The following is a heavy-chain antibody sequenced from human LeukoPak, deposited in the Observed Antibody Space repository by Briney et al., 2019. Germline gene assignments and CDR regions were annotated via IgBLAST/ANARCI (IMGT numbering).Heavy chain of an antibody. Sequence: SETLSLTCTVSGGSISSYYWSWIRQPPGKGLEWIGYIYYSGSTNYNPSLKSRVTISVDTSKNQFSLKLSSVTAADTAVYYCARDGICSSTSRYTNWFDPWGQGTLVTVSS. CDR1: GGSISSYY. CDR3: ARDGICSSTSRYTNWFDP. D-gene: IGHD2-2*02. CDR2: IYYSGST. J-gene: IGHJ5*02. V-gene: IGHV4-59*01.